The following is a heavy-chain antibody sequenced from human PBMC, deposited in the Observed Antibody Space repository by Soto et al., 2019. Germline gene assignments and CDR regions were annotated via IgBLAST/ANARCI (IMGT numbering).Heavy chain of an antibody. J-gene: IGHJ4*02. Sequence: GGSLRLSCAASGFTFSSYAMHRVRHAPGKGLEWVAVVSYDGSNKYYAGSVKGRFTISRDNSKNTMYLQMDSLRAEDTAVYYWARAYDSSGYPDYWGQGTLVTVSS. CDR1: GFTFSSYA. V-gene: IGHV3-30-3*01. CDR3: ARAYDSSGYPDY. D-gene: IGHD3-22*01. CDR2: VSYDGSNK.